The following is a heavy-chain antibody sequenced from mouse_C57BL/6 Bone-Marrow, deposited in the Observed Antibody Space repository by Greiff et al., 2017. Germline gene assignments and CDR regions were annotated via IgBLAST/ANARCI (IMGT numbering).Heavy chain of an antibody. J-gene: IGHJ3*01. CDR1: GFTFSSYA. CDR2: ISDGGSYT. Sequence: EVKLMESGGGLVKPGGSLKLSCAASGFTFSSYAMSWVRQTPEKRLEWVATISDGGSYTYYPDNVKGRFTISRDNAKNNLYLQMSHLKSEDTAMYYCARDLSTIPRGFAYWGQGTLVTVSA. CDR3: ARDLSTIPRGFAY. V-gene: IGHV5-4*01. D-gene: IGHD2-1*01.